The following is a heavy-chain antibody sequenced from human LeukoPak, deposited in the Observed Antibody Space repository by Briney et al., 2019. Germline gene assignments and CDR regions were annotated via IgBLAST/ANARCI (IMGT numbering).Heavy chain of an antibody. D-gene: IGHD3-10*01. Sequence: QPGGSLRLSCAASGFTFSDYSMNWVRQAPGKGLVWVSRINSDGINTSYADSVKGRFTISRDNARNSLYLQMNSLRAEDTAVYYCARETYGSGSYSYYYYFMDVWGKGTTVTISS. J-gene: IGHJ6*03. CDR1: GFTFSDYS. CDR3: ARETYGSGSYSYYYYFMDV. V-gene: IGHV3-74*01. CDR2: INSDGINT.